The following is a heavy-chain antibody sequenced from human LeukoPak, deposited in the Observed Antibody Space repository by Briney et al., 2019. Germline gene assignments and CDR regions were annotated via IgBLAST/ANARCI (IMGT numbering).Heavy chain of an antibody. CDR1: GFSFSAYW. CDR2: IKQDGSER. J-gene: IGHJ4*02. V-gene: IGHV3-7*01. Sequence: GGSLRLSCAASGFSFSAYWMTWVRQAPGEGLEWVANIKQDGSERHYVDSVRGRFTISRDNARNSLHLQMNSLRAEDTAVYYCARDSTFKLDYWGQGTLVTVSS. CDR3: ARDSTFKLDY.